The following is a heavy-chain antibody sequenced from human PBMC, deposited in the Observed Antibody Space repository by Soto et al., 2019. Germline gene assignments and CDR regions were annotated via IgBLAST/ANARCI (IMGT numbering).Heavy chain of an antibody. CDR3: ARDVVVVAATISNWFDP. CDR1: GFTFSSYA. Sequence: QVQLVESGGGVVQPGRSLRLSCAASGFTFSSYAMHWVRQAPGKGLEWVAVISYDGSNKYYADSVKGRFTSSRDNSKNTLYLQMNRLRAEDTAVYYCARDVVVVAATISNWFDPWGQGTLVTVSS. J-gene: IGHJ5*02. CDR2: ISYDGSNK. V-gene: IGHV3-30-3*01. D-gene: IGHD2-15*01.